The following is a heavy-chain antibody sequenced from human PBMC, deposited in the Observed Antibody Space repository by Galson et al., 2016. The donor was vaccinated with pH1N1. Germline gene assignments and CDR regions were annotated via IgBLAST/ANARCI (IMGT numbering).Heavy chain of an antibody. D-gene: IGHD4-17*01. CDR1: GFTFDAFA. V-gene: IGHV3-9*01. CDR2: ITWNSHVI. CDR3: AKDHYSHGDTNCFYFDL. Sequence: SLRLSCAASGFTFDAFAMHWVRQVPGEGLEWVSVITWNSHVIDYADSVKGRFTISRDNARNSLYLQMNNLRPEDSAFYICAKDHYSHGDTNCFYFDLWGRGTLVTVSS. J-gene: IGHJ2*01.